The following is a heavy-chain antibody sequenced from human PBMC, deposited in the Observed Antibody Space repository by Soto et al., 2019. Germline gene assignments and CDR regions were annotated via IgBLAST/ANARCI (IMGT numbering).Heavy chain of an antibody. CDR3: ARENVLRYFDWLFPNPRGANWFDP. J-gene: IGHJ5*02. CDR2: ISSSSYI. CDR1: GFTFSSYS. V-gene: IGHV3-21*01. D-gene: IGHD3-9*01. Sequence: GGSLRLSCAASGFTFSSYSMNWVRQAPGKGLEWVSSISSSSYIYYADSVKGRFTISRDNAKNSLYLQMNSLRAEDTAVYYCARENVLRYFDWLFPNPRGANWFDPWGQGTLVTAPQ.